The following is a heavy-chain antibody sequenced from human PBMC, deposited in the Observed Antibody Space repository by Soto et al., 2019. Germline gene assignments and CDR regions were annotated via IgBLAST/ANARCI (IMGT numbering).Heavy chain of an antibody. CDR2: FDPEDGET. J-gene: IGHJ4*02. CDR3: AATYTVATITIDY. CDR1: GFTLTELS. V-gene: IGHV1-24*01. D-gene: IGHD5-12*01. Sequence: ASVKVSCKVSGFTLTELSIHWVRQAPGKGLEWMGGFDPEDGETIYAQKFQGRVTMTEDTSTDKAYMDLSSLRSEDTAVYYCAATYTVATITIDYWGQGTLVTVYS.